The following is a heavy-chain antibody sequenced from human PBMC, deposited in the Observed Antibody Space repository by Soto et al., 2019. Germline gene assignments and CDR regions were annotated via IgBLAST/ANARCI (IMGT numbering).Heavy chain of an antibody. CDR3: VNDPLGACDFPECFPY. CDR2: VSANGGRT. Sequence: EVQLLESGGDLVQPGGSLRLSCAASGFTFTSYAMSWVRQAPGKGLEWVATVSANGGRTYYADSVKGRFTISRDNSKNTMHVQMNSLRAQEAALYYCVNDPLGACDFPECFPYWGQGTLAMVSS. J-gene: IGHJ1*01. V-gene: IGHV3-23*01. D-gene: IGHD3-3*01. CDR1: GFTFTSYA.